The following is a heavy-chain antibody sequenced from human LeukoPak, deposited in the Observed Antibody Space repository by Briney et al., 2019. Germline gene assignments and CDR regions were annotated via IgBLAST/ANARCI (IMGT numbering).Heavy chain of an antibody. CDR2: IYFSGSI. Sequence: SETLSLTCSVSGVSISSYYWSWIRQPPGRGLEWVGYIYFSGSINYNPPLKSRVTTSADTSKNQLSLKLSSVTAADTAVYYCARSSGYTYGSDYWGQGTLVTVSS. CDR3: ARSSGYTYGSDY. J-gene: IGHJ4*02. D-gene: IGHD5-18*01. CDR1: GVSISSYY. V-gene: IGHV4-59*08.